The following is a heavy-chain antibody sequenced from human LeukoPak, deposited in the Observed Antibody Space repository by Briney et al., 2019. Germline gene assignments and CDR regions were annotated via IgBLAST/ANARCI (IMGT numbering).Heavy chain of an antibody. D-gene: IGHD1-1*01. CDR3: ARDGNRDGDMDV. Sequence: SVKVSCKASGGTFSSYAISWVRQAPGQGLEWMGGIIPIFGTANYAQKFQGRVTITADKSTSTAYMELSSLRSEDTAVYYCARDGNRDGDMDVWGKGTTVTVSS. CDR2: IIPIFGTA. J-gene: IGHJ6*03. V-gene: IGHV1-69*06. CDR1: GGTFSSYA.